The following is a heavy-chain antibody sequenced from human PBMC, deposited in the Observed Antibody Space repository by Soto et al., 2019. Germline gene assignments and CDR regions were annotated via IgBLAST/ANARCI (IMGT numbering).Heavy chain of an antibody. CDR2: MNPNSGNT. D-gene: IGHD6-13*01. Sequence: QVQLVKSGAEVKNPGASVKVSCKASGYTFTSYDINWVRQATGQGLEWMGWMNPNSGNTGYAQKFQGRVTMTRNTSISTADMELSSLRSADTAVYFCAREHSSSLRFDYWGQGTLVTVSS. V-gene: IGHV1-8*01. CDR3: AREHSSSLRFDY. J-gene: IGHJ4*02. CDR1: GYTFTSYD.